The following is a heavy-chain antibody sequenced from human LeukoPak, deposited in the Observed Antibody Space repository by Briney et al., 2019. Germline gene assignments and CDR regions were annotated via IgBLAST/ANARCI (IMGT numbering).Heavy chain of an antibody. V-gene: IGHV3-43D*03. J-gene: IGHJ4*02. Sequence: GGSLRLSCAASGFTFDAYAMHWVRQAPGKGLEWVSLISWDGGSTYYADSVKGRFTISRDNSKNSLYLQMNSLRAEDTALYYCAKEGRTGYCSSTSCYTGGPFDYWGQGTLVTVSS. CDR2: ISWDGGST. CDR3: AKEGRTGYCSSTSCYTGGPFDY. D-gene: IGHD2-2*01. CDR1: GFTFDAYA.